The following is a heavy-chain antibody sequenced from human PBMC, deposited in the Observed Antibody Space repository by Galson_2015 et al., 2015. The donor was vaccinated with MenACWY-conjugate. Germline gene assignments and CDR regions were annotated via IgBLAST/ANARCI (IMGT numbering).Heavy chain of an antibody. Sequence: SLRLSCAASGFTFGTYPMHWVRQAPGKGLEWVSSISSGSSYINYADSVKGRFTISRDNAKNTLYLQMNNLRHEDTAVYYCARVAGNEQDSGDFDLWGRGTLVAVSS. CDR1: GFTFGTYP. CDR2: ISSGSSYI. J-gene: IGHJ2*01. V-gene: IGHV3-21*01. D-gene: IGHD1/OR15-1a*01. CDR3: ARVAGNEQDSGDFDL.